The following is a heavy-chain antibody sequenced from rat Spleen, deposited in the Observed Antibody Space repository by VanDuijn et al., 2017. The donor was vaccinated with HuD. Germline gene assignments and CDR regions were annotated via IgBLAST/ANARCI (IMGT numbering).Heavy chain of an antibody. CDR3: ARYYGGYWYFDF. D-gene: IGHD1-11*01. Sequence: EVQLQESGPGLVKPSQSLSLTCSVTGYSITSNYWGWIRKFPGNKMEWMGYISYSGSTSYNPSLKSRISITRDTSKNQFFLQLNSVTTEDTATYYCARYYGGYWYFDFWGPGTMVTVSS. CDR2: ISYSGST. CDR1: GYSITSNY. V-gene: IGHV3-1*01. J-gene: IGHJ1*01.